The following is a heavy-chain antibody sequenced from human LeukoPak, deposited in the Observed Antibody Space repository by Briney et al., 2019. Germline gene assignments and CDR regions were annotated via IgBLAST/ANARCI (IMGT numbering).Heavy chain of an antibody. V-gene: IGHV4-39*02. Sequence: SETLSLTCTVSGGSISSSSYYWGWIRQPPGKGLEWIGFIHYTGSTYYNPSLKSRVTISVDTSKNQFSLKLSSVTAADTAVYYCARDRRGYSYGFPETYYFDYWGQGTLVTVSS. J-gene: IGHJ4*02. CDR2: IHYTGST. D-gene: IGHD5-18*01. CDR1: GGSISSSSYY. CDR3: ARDRRGYSYGFPETYYFDY.